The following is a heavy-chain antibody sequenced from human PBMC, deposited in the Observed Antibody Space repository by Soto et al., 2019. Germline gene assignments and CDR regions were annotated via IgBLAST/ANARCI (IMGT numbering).Heavy chain of an antibody. Sequence: ASVNVSCKASGYTFPSYGISWVRQAPGQGLEWMGWISAYNGNTHYAQKLQGRVAMTTDTSTSTAYMELRSLRSDDTAVYYCARSSSGWRVDWFDPWGQGTLVTVSS. CDR2: ISAYNGNT. V-gene: IGHV1-18*01. CDR3: ARSSSGWRVDWFDP. D-gene: IGHD6-19*01. J-gene: IGHJ5*02. CDR1: GYTFPSYG.